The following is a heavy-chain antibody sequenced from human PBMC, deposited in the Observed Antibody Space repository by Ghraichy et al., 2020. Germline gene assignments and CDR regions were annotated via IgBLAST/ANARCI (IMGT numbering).Heavy chain of an antibody. D-gene: IGHD6-19*01. Sequence: GGSLRLSCAASGFTFSSYAMHWVRQAPGKGLEWVAVISYDGSNKYYADSVKGRFTISRDNSKNTLYLQMNSLRAEDTAVYYCARSPGTGRYSSGWYYFDYWGQGTLVTVSS. J-gene: IGHJ4*02. CDR3: ARSPGTGRYSSGWYYFDY. CDR1: GFTFSSYA. V-gene: IGHV3-30*04. CDR2: ISYDGSNK.